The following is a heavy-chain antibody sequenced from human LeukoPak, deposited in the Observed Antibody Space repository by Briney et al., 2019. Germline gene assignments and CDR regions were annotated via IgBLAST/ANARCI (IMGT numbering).Heavy chain of an antibody. CDR1: GGSISSSGYY. CDR3: AREVRIAVAYNWFDP. D-gene: IGHD6-19*01. Sequence: PSETLSLTCTVSGGSISSSGYYWGWIRQPPGKGLEWIGSIYYSGSTYYNPSLKSRVTISVDTSKNQFSLKLSSVTAADTAVYYCAREVRIAVAYNWFDPWGQGTLVTVSS. V-gene: IGHV4-39*07. CDR2: IYYSGST. J-gene: IGHJ5*02.